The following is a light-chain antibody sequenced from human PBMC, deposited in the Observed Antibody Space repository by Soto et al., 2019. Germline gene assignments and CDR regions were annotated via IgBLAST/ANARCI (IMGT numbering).Light chain of an antibody. V-gene: IGKV1-39*01. J-gene: IGKJ1*01. CDR1: QTITTY. Sequence: DIQMTQSPSSLSASVGDRVTITCRASQTITTYLNWYQHKPGKAPQLLIYGASSLQSGVPSRFTGSGSGTDFTLTISSLQPEDFATYHCQQSHSTPWTFGQGTKVEIK. CDR2: GAS. CDR3: QQSHSTPWT.